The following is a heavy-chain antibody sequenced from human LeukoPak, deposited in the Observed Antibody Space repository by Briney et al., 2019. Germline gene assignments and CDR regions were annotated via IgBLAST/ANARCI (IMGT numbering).Heavy chain of an antibody. CDR1: GGSISSGGYY. Sequence: SQTLSLTCTVSGGSISSGGYYWSWIRQPPGKGLEWIGYIYHSGSTYYNPSLKSRVTISVDRSKNQFSLKLSSVTAADTAVYYCARTVTRIAAAGLQYYFDYWGQGTLVTVSS. D-gene: IGHD6-13*01. CDR3: ARTVTRIAAAGLQYYFDY. CDR2: IYHSGST. J-gene: IGHJ4*02. V-gene: IGHV4-30-2*01.